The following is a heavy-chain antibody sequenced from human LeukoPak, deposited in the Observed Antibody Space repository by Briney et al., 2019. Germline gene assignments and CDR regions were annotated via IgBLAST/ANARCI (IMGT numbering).Heavy chain of an antibody. Sequence: ASVKVSCKASGYTFTDYYMHWVRLAPGQGLEWMGWINPNSGGTNYVQKFQGWVTMTRDTSINTAYMELSRLTSDDTAVYYCARANFLYCSSTSCLFDYWGQGTLVPVSS. D-gene: IGHD2-2*01. CDR2: INPNSGGT. CDR1: GYTFTDYY. CDR3: ARANFLYCSSTSCLFDY. J-gene: IGHJ4*02. V-gene: IGHV1-2*04.